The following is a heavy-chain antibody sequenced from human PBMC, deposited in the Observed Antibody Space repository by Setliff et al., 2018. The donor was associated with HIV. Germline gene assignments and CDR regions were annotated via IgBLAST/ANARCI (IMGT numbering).Heavy chain of an antibody. D-gene: IGHD3-10*01. CDR3: ASGLLWFGELYSGYYYGMDV. CDR1: GFNFDDYA. Sequence: GGSLRLSCATSGFNFDDYAMLWVRQAPGKGLEWVSLISGGGLSIYYADSVKGRFTISRDNSKNTLYLQMNSLRAEDTAVYYCASGLLWFGELYSGYYYGMDVWGQGTTVTVSS. J-gene: IGHJ6*02. V-gene: IGHV3-43D*03. CDR2: ISGGGLSI.